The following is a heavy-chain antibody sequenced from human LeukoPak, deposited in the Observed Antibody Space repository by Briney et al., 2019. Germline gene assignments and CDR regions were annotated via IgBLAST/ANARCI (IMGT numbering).Heavy chain of an antibody. J-gene: IGHJ4*02. CDR3: ARNRRTVGGTPFDY. Sequence: SETLSLTCTVSGGPFSTYFWNWIRQSPGKGLEWIGYIYFNGSTSYNPSLKSRVTISLDTSKHQFSLNLNSVTAADTAVYYCARNRRTVGGTPFDYWGQGTLVTVSS. CDR1: GGPFSTYF. CDR2: IYFNGST. V-gene: IGHV4-59*08. D-gene: IGHD1-1*01.